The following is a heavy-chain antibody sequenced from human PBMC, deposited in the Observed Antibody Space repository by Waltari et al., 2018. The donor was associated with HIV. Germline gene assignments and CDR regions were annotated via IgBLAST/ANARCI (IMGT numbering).Heavy chain of an antibody. J-gene: IGHJ4*02. CDR2: ISGSGDIT. D-gene: IGHD1-26*01. CDR3: AKVGGVGIEGATILDY. Sequence: EVQLLESGGGLVQPGGSLRLSCAASGFTFTRSAMTWVRQAPGKGLEWVSGISGSGDITYYADSVKGRFTISRDNSRNTLYVQMNSLRAEDTAVYYCAKVGGVGIEGATILDYWGQGTLVTVSS. CDR1: GFTFTRSA. V-gene: IGHV3-23*01.